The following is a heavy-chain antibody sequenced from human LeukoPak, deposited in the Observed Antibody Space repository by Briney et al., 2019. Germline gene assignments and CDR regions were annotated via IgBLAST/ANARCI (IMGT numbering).Heavy chain of an antibody. CDR3: ARPYSSSWYSSGFDY. J-gene: IGHJ4*02. Sequence: PSETLSLTCPVSGGSVSSSSYYWGWIRQPPGKGLEWIGSIHYSGSTYNNPSLKSRVTLSVDTSKNQFSLKLSSVTAADTAVYYCARPYSSSWYSSGFDYWGQGTLVTVSS. CDR1: GGSVSSSSYY. D-gene: IGHD6-13*01. CDR2: IHYSGST. V-gene: IGHV4-39*01.